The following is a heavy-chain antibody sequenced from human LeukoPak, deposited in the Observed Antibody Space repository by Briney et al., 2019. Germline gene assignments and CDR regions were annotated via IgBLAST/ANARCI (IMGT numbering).Heavy chain of an antibody. D-gene: IGHD6-6*01. V-gene: IGHV4-34*01. CDR3: ARGLSSSSSKINWFDP. CDR1: GGSFSGYY. Sequence: PSETLSLTCAVYGGSFSGYYWSWIRQSPGKGLEWIGEINHSGSTNYNPSLKSRVTISVDTSKNQFSLKLSSVTAADTAVYYCARGLSSSSSKINWFDPWGQGTLVTASS. J-gene: IGHJ5*02. CDR2: INHSGST.